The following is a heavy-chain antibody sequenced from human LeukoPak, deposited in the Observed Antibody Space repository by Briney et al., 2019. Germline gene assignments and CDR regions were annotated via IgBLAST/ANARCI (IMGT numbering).Heavy chain of an antibody. CDR2: ISGSGGST. J-gene: IGHJ3*02. Sequence: ASVKVSCKASGGTFSSYAMSWVRQTPGKGLEWVSAISGSGGSTYYADSVKGRFTISRDNSENTLYLQMNSLRAEDTALYYCAKDGYSYGRDAFDIWGQGTMVTVPS. CDR1: GGTFSSYA. D-gene: IGHD5-18*01. CDR3: AKDGYSYGRDAFDI. V-gene: IGHV3-23*01.